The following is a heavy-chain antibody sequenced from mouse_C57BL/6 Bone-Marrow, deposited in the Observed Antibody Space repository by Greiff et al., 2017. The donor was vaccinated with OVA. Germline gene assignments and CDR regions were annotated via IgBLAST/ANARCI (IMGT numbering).Heavy chain of an antibody. V-gene: IGHV5-9-1*02. CDR2: ISSGGDYI. J-gene: IGHJ1*03. Sequence: EVMLVESGEGLVKPGGSLKLSCAASGFTFSSYAMSWVRQTPEKRLEWVAYISSGGDYIYYADTVKGRFTISRDNARNTLYLQMSSLKSEDTAMYYCTRVGITTVVAPYWYFDVWGTGTTVTVSS. D-gene: IGHD1-1*01. CDR3: TRVGITTVVAPYWYFDV. CDR1: GFTFSSYA.